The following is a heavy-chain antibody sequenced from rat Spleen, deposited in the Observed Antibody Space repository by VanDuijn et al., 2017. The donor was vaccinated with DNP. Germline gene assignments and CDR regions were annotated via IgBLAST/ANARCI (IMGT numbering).Heavy chain of an antibody. J-gene: IGHJ2*01. CDR3: ARDYYSGLDY. CDR2: IQSGGST. D-gene: IGHD1-1*01. V-gene: IGHV2-27*01. Sequence: QVQLKETGPGLVQPTQTLSLTCTVSGFSLTSYHVHWVRQPPGKGLEWMGRIQSGGSTDYNSALKSRLSISRDTPKSQVFLKMNSLQTEDTAMYFCARDYYSGLDYWGQGVMVTVSS. CDR1: GFSLTSYH.